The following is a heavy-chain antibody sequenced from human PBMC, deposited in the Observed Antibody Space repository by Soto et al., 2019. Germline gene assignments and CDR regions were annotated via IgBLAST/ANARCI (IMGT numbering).Heavy chain of an antibody. D-gene: IGHD3-3*01. J-gene: IGHJ6*03. CDR2: ISAYNGNT. CDR3: ARAPKYDFWSGYFHYYYYMDV. V-gene: IGHV1-18*01. Sequence: EASVKVSCKASGYTFTSYGISWVRQAPGQGLEWMGWISAYNGNTNYAQKLQGRVTMTTDTSTSTAYMELRSLRSDDTAVYYCARAPKYDFWSGYFHYYYYMDVWGKGTTVTVS. CDR1: GYTFTSYG.